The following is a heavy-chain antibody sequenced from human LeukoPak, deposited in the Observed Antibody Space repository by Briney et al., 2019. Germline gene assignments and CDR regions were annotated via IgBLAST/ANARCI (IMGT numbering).Heavy chain of an antibody. D-gene: IGHD3-3*01. Sequence: PSETLSLTCAVYGGSFSGYYWSWIRQPPGKGLEWIGEINHSGSTNYNPSLKSRVTISVDTSKNQFSLKLSSVTAAGTAVYYCASLRFLEWLSFDYWGQGTLVTVS. CDR2: INHSGST. J-gene: IGHJ4*02. CDR3: ASLRFLEWLSFDY. V-gene: IGHV4-34*01. CDR1: GGSFSGYY.